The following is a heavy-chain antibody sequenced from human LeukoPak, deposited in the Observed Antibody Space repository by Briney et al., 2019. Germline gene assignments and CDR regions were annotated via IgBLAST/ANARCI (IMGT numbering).Heavy chain of an antibody. Sequence: GGSLRLSCAASGFTFSGYGMNWARQAPGKGLGWVSYISTTSSTIYYADSVKGRFTMSRDNAKNSLYLQMDSLRDEDTAVYYCARGKEKWLDHFDYWGQGSLVTVSS. J-gene: IGHJ4*02. CDR1: GFTFSGYG. CDR2: ISTTSSTI. CDR3: ARGKEKWLDHFDY. D-gene: IGHD6-19*01. V-gene: IGHV3-48*02.